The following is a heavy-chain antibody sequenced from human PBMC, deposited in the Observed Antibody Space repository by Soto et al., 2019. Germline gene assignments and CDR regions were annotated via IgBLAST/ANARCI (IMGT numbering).Heavy chain of an antibody. CDR2: IYYSGST. D-gene: IGHD6-6*01. J-gene: IGHJ5*02. CDR1: GGRIGSYY. Sequence: LSLTCTGSGGRIGSYYWSWRWQPPGKGLEWIGYIYYSGSTNYNPSLKSRVTISVDTSKNQFSLKLSSVTAADTAVYYCARVSAARTRFDPWGQGTLVTVSS. V-gene: IGHV4-59*01. CDR3: ARVSAARTRFDP.